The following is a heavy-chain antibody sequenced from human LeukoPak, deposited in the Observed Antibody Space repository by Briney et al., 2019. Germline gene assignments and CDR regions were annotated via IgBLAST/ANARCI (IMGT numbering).Heavy chain of an antibody. CDR1: GFTFSSYS. V-gene: IGHV3-21*01. D-gene: IGHD2-2*01. Sequence: GGSLRLSCAASGFTFSSYSMNWVRQAPGKGLEWVSSISSSSSYIYYADSVKGRFTISRDNAKNPLYLQMDSLRAEDTAVYYCARVGSSDAFDIWGQGTMVTVSS. CDR2: ISSSSSYI. CDR3: ARVGSSDAFDI. J-gene: IGHJ3*02.